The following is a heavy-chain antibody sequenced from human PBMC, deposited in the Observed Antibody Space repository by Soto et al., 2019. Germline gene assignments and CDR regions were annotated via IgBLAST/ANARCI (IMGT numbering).Heavy chain of an antibody. CDR2: VSYDGTNQ. CDR1: GFTFSNYA. Sequence: QVQLVESGGGVVQPGRSLRLSCAASGFTFSNYAMHWVRQTPGKGLEWVAIVSYDGTNQYYADSVKGRFTIPRDNSENTLYMEMNSLRAEDPALYYCASDGATQAWRPWSFDLWGRCTLVTVSS. CDR3: ASDGATQAWRPWSFDL. V-gene: IGHV3-30-3*01. D-gene: IGHD3-3*01. J-gene: IGHJ2*01.